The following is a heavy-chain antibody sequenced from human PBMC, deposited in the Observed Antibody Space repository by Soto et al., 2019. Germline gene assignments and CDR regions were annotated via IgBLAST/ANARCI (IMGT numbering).Heavy chain of an antibody. CDR1: GGSISSYY. D-gene: IGHD5-18*01. CDR2: IYYNGRT. J-gene: IGHJ5*02. V-gene: IGHV4-59*01. Sequence: SETLSLTCTVSGGSISSYYWSWVRQPPGKGLEWIGYIYYNGRTIYNPSLKSRVTISVDTSKNQFSLKLNSVTAADTAVYYCGRGGGYNYGYEFDPWGQGTLVTVSS. CDR3: GRGGGYNYGYEFDP.